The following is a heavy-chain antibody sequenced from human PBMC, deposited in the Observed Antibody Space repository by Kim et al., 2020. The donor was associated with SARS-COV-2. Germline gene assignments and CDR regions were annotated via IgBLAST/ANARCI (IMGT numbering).Heavy chain of an antibody. CDR3: AKDLAVGGVRDAFDI. CDR1: GFTFSSYA. CDR2: ISGSGGST. Sequence: GGSLRLSCAASGFTFSSYAMSWVRQAPGKGLEWVSAISGSGGSTYYADSVKGRFTIARDNSKNTLYLQMNSLRAEDTAVYYCAKDLAVGGVRDAFDIWGQVTMVTVSS. V-gene: IGHV3-23*01. J-gene: IGHJ3*02. D-gene: IGHD3-16*01.